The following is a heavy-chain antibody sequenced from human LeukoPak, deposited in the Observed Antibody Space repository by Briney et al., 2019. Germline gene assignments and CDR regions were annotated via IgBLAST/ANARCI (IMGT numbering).Heavy chain of an antibody. Sequence: SETLSLTCAAYGGSFSGYYWSWIRQPPGKGLEWIGEINHSGSTNYNPSLKSRVTISVDTSKNQFSLKLSSVTAADTAVYYCARVEATPYYFDYWGQGTLVTVSS. CDR2: INHSGST. J-gene: IGHJ4*02. D-gene: IGHD2-15*01. CDR1: GGSFSGYY. CDR3: ARVEATPYYFDY. V-gene: IGHV4-34*01.